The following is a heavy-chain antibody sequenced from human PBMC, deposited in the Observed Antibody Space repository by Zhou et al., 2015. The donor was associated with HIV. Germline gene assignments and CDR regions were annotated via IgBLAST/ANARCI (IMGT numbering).Heavy chain of an antibody. Sequence: QVQLVQSGAEVKKPGASVKVSCKASGYIFTGYYIHWVRQAPGQGLEWVGWINPNSGGTDYAQKFQGRVSMTRDTSISTAYMELSRLTSDDTAVYYCARAPWSSSWYYFDYWGQGTLVTVSS. CDR2: INPNSGGT. CDR3: ARAPWSSSWYYFDY. V-gene: IGHV1-2*02. D-gene: IGHD6-13*01. J-gene: IGHJ4*02. CDR1: GYIFTGYY.